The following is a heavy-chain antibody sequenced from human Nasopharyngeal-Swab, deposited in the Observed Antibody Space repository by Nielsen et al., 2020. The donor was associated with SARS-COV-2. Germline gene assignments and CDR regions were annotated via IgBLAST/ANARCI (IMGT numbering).Heavy chain of an antibody. V-gene: IGHV4-59*01. CDR2: IYYSGST. J-gene: IGHJ6*02. Sequence: SETLSLTCTVSGGSISRYYWSWIRQPPGKGLEWIGYIYYSGSTNYNPSLKSRVTISVDQSKNQFSLKLSSGAAADTAVYYCARVVGPFSWSYYRDYHMDVWGQGTTVTVSS. CDR3: ARVVGPFSWSYYRDYHMDV. CDR1: GGSISRYY. D-gene: IGHD1-26*01.